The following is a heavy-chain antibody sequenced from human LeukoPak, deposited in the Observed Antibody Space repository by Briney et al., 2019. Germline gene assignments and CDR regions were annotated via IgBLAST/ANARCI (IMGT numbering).Heavy chain of an antibody. V-gene: IGHV3-23*01. CDR1: GFTFSSYA. Sequence: GGSLRLSCAASGFTFSSYAMSWVRQAPGKGLEWVSAISGSGGSTYYADSVKGRFTISRDNSKNTLYLQMNSLRVEDTAVFYCVRDRILDAFDIWGQGTMVTVSS. J-gene: IGHJ3*02. CDR3: VRDRILDAFDI. CDR2: ISGSGGST. D-gene: IGHD5-18*01.